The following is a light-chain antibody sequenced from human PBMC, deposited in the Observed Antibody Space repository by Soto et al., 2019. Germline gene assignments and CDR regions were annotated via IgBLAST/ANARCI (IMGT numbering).Light chain of an antibody. CDR1: QSVTNN. V-gene: IGKV3-15*01. CDR3: QQRSNWPLT. J-gene: IGKJ4*01. CDR2: GAS. Sequence: EIVMTQSPATLSVSPGERATLSCRASQSVTNNLAWYQQKPGQAPRLLIYGASSRATGIPARFSGSGSGTDFTLTISSLEPEDFAVYYCQQRSNWPLTFGGGTKVDI.